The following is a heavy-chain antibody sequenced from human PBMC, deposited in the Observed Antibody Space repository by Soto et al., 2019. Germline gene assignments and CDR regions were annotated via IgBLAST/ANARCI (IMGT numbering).Heavy chain of an antibody. CDR2: ITFRGDYT. D-gene: IGHD5-18*01. Sequence: EVQLLESGGGLVQPGGSRRLSCAASGFTFSSFAMSWVRQAPGRGLEWLAGITFRGDYTYYADSVKGRFTLSRDNSRNRLDVEMNSLQVEDTALYYCAKLGAMGVCDAWGQGTLLTVSS. J-gene: IGHJ5*02. CDR3: AKLGAMGVCDA. CDR1: GFTFSSFA. V-gene: IGHV3-23*01.